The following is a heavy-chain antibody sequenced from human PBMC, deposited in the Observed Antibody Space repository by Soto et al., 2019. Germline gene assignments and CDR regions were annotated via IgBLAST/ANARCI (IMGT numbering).Heavy chain of an antibody. CDR1: GSSISGGIHS. J-gene: IGHJ2*01. CDR2: IFDSGST. D-gene: IGHD2-8*01. Sequence: QVQLQESGPGLVKPSETLSLTCTVSGSSISGGIHSWSWIRQPPGKGLEWIGHIFDSGSTYYNPSLKSRLTISVDTSKNQISLTLNSVTAADTAMYYSAREIMPLTNDWYFDLWGRGTLVTLSS. CDR3: AREIMPLTNDWYFDL. V-gene: IGHV4-30-4*01.